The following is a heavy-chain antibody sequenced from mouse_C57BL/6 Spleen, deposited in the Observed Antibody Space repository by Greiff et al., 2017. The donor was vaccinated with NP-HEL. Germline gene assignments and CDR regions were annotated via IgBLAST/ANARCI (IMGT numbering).Heavy chain of an antibody. CDR2: INPNNGGT. Sequence: VQLQQSGPELVKPGASVKIPCKASGYTFTDYNMDWVKQSHGKSLEWIGDINPNNGGTIYNQKFKGKATLTVDKSSSTAYMELRSLTSEDTAVYYCARRDGYSYYCAMDYWGQGTSVTVSS. V-gene: IGHV1-18*01. CDR1: GYTFTDYN. CDR3: ARRDGYSYYCAMDY. J-gene: IGHJ4*01. D-gene: IGHD2-3*01.